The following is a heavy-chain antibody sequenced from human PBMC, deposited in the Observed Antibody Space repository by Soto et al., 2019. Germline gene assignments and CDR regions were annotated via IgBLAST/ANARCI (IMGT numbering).Heavy chain of an antibody. CDR3: ARSVRFLEWFRSYYYYYGMDV. J-gene: IGHJ6*02. V-gene: IGHV4-39*01. D-gene: IGHD3-3*01. CDR2: IYYSGST. Sequence: ETLSLTCTVSGGSISSSSYHWGWIRQPPGKGLEWIGSIYYSGSTYYNPSLKGRVTISVDTSKNQFSLKLSSVTAADTAVYYCARSVRFLEWFRSYYYYYGMDVWGQGTTVTVSS. CDR1: GGSISSSSYH.